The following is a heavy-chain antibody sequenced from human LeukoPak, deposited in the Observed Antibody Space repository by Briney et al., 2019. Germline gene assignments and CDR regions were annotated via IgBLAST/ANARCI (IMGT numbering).Heavy chain of an antibody. CDR3: ARAVDTAMGPFDY. CDR1: GGSISSSSYY. CDR2: IYYSGST. Sequence: SETLSLTCTVSGGSISSSSYYWGWIRQPPGKGLEWIGSIYYSGSTYYNPSLKSRVTKSVDTSKNQFSLKLSSVTAADTAVYYCARAVDTAMGPFDYWGQGTLVTVSS. V-gene: IGHV4-39*07. J-gene: IGHJ4*02. D-gene: IGHD5-18*01.